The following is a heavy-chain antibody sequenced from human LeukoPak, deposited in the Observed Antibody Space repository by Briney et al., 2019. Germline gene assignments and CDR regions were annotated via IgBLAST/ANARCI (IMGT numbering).Heavy chain of an antibody. Sequence: GGSLRLSCAASGFTFSSYSMNWVRQAPGKGLEWVSYISSSSSTIYYADSVKGRFTISRDNAKNSLYLQMNSLRAEDTAVYYCARDLTGSSGWYFDYWGQGTLATVSS. J-gene: IGHJ4*02. CDR1: GFTFSSYS. V-gene: IGHV3-48*04. CDR2: ISSSSSTI. CDR3: ARDLTGSSGWYFDY. D-gene: IGHD6-19*01.